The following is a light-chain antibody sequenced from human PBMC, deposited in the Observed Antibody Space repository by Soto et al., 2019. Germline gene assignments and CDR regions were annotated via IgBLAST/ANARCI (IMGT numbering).Light chain of an antibody. CDR1: QSVSSNY. Sequence: EIVLTQSPGTLSLSPGERATLSCRASQSVSSNYLAWYQQKPGQAPRPLIYGASSRATGIPDRFSGSGAGTDFTLTISRLESEDFAVYYCQQYSSSPWTFGQGTKVDIK. CDR3: QQYSSSPWT. V-gene: IGKV3-20*01. J-gene: IGKJ1*01. CDR2: GAS.